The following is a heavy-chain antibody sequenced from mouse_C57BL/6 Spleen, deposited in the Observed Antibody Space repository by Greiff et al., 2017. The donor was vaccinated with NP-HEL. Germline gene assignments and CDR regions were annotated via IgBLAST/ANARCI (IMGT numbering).Heavy chain of an antibody. D-gene: IGHD3-1*01. CDR3: ARSQGFPYWYFDV. V-gene: IGHV1-72*01. Sequence: QVQLQQSGAELVRPGASVTLSCKASGYTFTSYWMHWVKQRPGRGLEWIGRIDPNSGGTKYNEKFKSKATLTVDKPSSTAYMQLSSLTSEDSAVYYCARSQGFPYWYFDVWGTGTTVTVSS. CDR2: IDPNSGGT. CDR1: GYTFTSYW. J-gene: IGHJ1*03.